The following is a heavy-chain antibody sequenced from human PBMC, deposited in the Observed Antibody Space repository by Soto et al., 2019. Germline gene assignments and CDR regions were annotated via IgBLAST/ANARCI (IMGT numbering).Heavy chain of an antibody. Sequence: QVQLVQSGAEVKKPGSSVKVSCKASGGTFSSYTISWVRQAPGQGLEWMGRIIPILGIANYAQKFQGRVKXTXDXXTSTAYMELSSLRSEDTAVYYCARDCSGGSCYLGPWGQGTLVTVSS. J-gene: IGHJ5*02. CDR1: GGTFSSYT. V-gene: IGHV1-69*08. CDR2: IIPILGIA. CDR3: ARDCSGGSCYLGP. D-gene: IGHD2-15*01.